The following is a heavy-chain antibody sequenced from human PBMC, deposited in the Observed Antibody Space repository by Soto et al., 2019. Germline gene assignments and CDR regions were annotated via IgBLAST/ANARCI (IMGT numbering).Heavy chain of an antibody. CDR1: GFTFSSYA. Sequence: GGSLRLSCAASGFTFSSYAMSWVRQAPGKGLEWVSAISGSGGSTYYADSVKGRFTISRDNSKNTLYLQMNSLRAEDTAVYYCSKSSGYFGYYFDYWGQGTLVTVSS. J-gene: IGHJ4*02. CDR3: SKSSGYFGYYFDY. D-gene: IGHD3-22*01. V-gene: IGHV3-23*01. CDR2: ISGSGGST.